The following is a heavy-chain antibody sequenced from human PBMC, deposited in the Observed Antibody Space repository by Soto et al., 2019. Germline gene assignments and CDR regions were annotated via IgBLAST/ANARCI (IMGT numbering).Heavy chain of an antibody. Sequence: GGSLRLSCAASGFTFSSYWMSWVRQAPGKGLEWVANIKQDGSEKYYVDSVKGRFTISRDNAKNSLYLQMKSLRAEDTAVDYCARGGDMTTVVTPADAFDIWGQGTMVTVSS. J-gene: IGHJ3*02. V-gene: IGHV3-7*01. D-gene: IGHD4-17*01. CDR2: IKQDGSEK. CDR1: GFTFSSYW. CDR3: ARGGDMTTVVTPADAFDI.